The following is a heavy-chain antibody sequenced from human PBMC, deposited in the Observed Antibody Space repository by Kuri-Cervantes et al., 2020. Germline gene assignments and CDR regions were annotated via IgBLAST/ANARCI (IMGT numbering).Heavy chain of an antibody. V-gene: IGHV3-30*03. J-gene: IGHJ4*02. CDR3: ARGVVDYDILTGPHFDY. CDR1: GFTFSSYG. Sequence: LSLTCAASGFTFSSYGMHWVRQAPGKGLEWVAVISYDGSNKYYADSVKGRFTISRDNSKNTLYLQMNSLRAEDTAVYYCARGVVDYDILTGPHFDYWGQGTLVTVSS. D-gene: IGHD3-9*01. CDR2: ISYDGSNK.